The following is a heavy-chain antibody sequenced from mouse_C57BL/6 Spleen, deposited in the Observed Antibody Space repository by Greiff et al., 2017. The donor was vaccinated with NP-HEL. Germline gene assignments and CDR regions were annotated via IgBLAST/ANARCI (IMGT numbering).Heavy chain of an antibody. V-gene: IGHV1-53*01. CDR3: ARSPIYYYGSSLYFDV. J-gene: IGHJ1*03. CDR2: INPSNGGT. D-gene: IGHD1-1*01. CDR1: GYTFPSYW. Sequence: QVQLQQPGTELVKPGASVKLSCKASGYTFPSYWMHWVKQRPGQGLEWIGNINPSNGGTNYNEKFKSKATLTVDKSSSTAYRQLSSLTSEDSAVYYCARSPIYYYGSSLYFDVWGTGTTVTVSS.